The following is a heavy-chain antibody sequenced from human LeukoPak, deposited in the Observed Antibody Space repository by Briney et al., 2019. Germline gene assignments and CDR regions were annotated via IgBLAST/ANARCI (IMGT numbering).Heavy chain of an antibody. Sequence: GESLKISCKCSGYSFTSYWISWVRQMPGKGLEWMGRIDPSDSYTNYSPSFQGHVTISADKSISTAYLQWSSLKASDTAMYYCARQVGDKYSYGPDFDYWGQGTLVTVSS. V-gene: IGHV5-10-1*01. D-gene: IGHD5-18*01. CDR2: IDPSDSYT. J-gene: IGHJ4*02. CDR3: ARQVGDKYSYGPDFDY. CDR1: GYSFTSYW.